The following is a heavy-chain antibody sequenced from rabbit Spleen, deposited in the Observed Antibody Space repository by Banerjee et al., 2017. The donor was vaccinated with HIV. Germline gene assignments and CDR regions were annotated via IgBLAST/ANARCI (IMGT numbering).Heavy chain of an antibody. D-gene: IGHD8-1*01. CDR3: ARDTGSSFSTYGMDL. CDR1: GVSFSGSSY. CDR2: AYAGSSGST. V-gene: IGHV1S40*01. Sequence: QSLEESGGDLVKPGASLTLTCIASGVSFSGSSYMCWVRQAPGKGLEWVACAYAGSSGSTYYANWAKGRFTISKTSSTTVTLQMTSLTAADTATYFCARDTGSSFSTYGMDLWGQGTLVTV. J-gene: IGHJ6*01.